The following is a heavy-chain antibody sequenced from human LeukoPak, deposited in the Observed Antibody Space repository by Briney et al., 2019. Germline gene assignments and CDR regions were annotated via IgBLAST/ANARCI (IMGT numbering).Heavy chain of an antibody. CDR3: ARARSSCWYFY. CDR1: GFTFSSYW. J-gene: IGHJ4*02. D-gene: IGHD6-19*01. Sequence: PGGSLRLSCAASGFTFSSYWMHWVRQAPGKGLVWVSRISSSGSNTSHAESVKGRFTISRDNAKNTLYPQMNSLRAEDTAVYYCARARSSCWYFYWGQGTLVT. V-gene: IGHV3-74*01. CDR2: ISSSGSNT.